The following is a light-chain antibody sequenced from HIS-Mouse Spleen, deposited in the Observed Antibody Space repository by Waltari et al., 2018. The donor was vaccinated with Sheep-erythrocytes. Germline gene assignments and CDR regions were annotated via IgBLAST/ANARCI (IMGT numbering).Light chain of an antibody. CDR3: QSADSSGTYV. J-gene: IGLJ1*01. CDR2: KDS. CDR1: ALPKQY. V-gene: IGLV3-25*03. Sequence: SYELTQPPSVSVSPEQTARITCSGDALPKQYAYWYQQKPGQAPVLGIYKDSERPSGSPERFSGSSSGKTGTLTIGGVQAEDEADYYCQSADSSGTYVFGTGTKVTVL.